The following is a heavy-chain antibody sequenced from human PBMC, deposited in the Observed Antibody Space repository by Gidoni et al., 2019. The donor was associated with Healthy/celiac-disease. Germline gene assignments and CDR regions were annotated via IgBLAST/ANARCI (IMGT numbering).Heavy chain of an antibody. CDR1: GYSFTSYW. J-gene: IGHJ3*02. V-gene: IGHV5-51*01. Sequence: EVQLVQSGAEVKKPGESLKISCKGSGYSFTSYWIGWVRQLPGKGLEWMGIIYPGNYFTRYSPSFQGQVTISADKSISTAYLQWSSLKASDTAMYYCARHPNYYDSSDLIWGQGTMVTVSS. CDR2: IYPGNYFT. D-gene: IGHD3-22*01. CDR3: ARHPNYYDSSDLI.